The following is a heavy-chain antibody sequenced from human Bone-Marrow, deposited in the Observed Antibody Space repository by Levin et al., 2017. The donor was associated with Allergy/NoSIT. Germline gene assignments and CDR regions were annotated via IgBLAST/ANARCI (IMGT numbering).Heavy chain of an antibody. CDR2: INGGNGNL. CDR3: ARVFSSSSLYGMDV. Sequence: GASVKVSCKASGYNFISYATHWVRQAPGQSLEWMGWINGGNGNLRFSQKFQGRITLTWDTPASTAYMELRSLRSEDTAVYYCARVFSSSSLYGMDVWGQGTTVTVS. D-gene: IGHD6-19*01. V-gene: IGHV1-3*01. CDR1: GYNFISYA. J-gene: IGHJ6*02.